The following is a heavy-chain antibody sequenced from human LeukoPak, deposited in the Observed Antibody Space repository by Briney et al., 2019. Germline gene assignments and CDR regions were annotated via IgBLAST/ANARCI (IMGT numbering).Heavy chain of an antibody. J-gene: IGHJ4*02. CDR3: ARDQVDTAMVRDPFDY. D-gene: IGHD5-18*01. Sequence: GGSLRLSCAASGFTFSDYYMSWIRQAPGKGLEWVSYISSSGSTIYYADSVKGRFTISRDNAKNSLYLQMNSLRAEDTAVYYRARDQVDTAMVRDPFDYWGQGTLVTVSS. CDR2: ISSSGSTI. V-gene: IGHV3-11*01. CDR1: GFTFSDYY.